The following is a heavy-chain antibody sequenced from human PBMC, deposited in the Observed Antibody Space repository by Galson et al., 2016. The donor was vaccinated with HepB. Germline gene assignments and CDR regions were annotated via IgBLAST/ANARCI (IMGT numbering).Heavy chain of an antibody. D-gene: IGHD6-19*01. CDR3: ARASVAGTWWFDS. CDR2: IRGSSSTI. Sequence: SLRLSCAASGFTFSSYSMNLVRQAPGKGLEWVSYIRGSSSTIYYADSVKGRFTISRDNAKNSLYLQMNSLRDDDTAVYYCARASVAGTWWFDSWGQGTLVTVSS. V-gene: IGHV3-48*02. J-gene: IGHJ5*01. CDR1: GFTFSSYS.